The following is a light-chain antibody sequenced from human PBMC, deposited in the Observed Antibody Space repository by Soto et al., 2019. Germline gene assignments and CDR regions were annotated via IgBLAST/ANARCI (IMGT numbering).Light chain of an antibody. CDR2: LNSDGSH. CDR3: QTWVPGSYV. J-gene: IGLJ1*01. V-gene: IGLV4-69*01. Sequence: QAVLTQSPSASASLGDSVKLTCTLSSGHSSYAIAWHQQQPEKGPRYLMKLNSDGSHSKGDRIPYRFSGSSSGAERYLTISRLQSEDEADYYCQTWVPGSYVFGTGTKLTVL. CDR1: SGHSSYA.